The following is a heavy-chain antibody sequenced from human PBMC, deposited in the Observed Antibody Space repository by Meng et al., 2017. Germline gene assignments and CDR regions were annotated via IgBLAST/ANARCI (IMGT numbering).Heavy chain of an antibody. V-gene: IGHV3-30*01. D-gene: IGHD2-15*01. J-gene: IGHJ5*02. CDR1: GFTFSSYA. CDR3: ARVSGGYCSGGSCYNWFDP. CDR2: ISYDGSNK. Sequence: GGSLRLSCAASGFTFSSYAMHWVRQAPGKGLEWVAVISYDGSNKYYADSVKGRFTISRDNSKNTLYLQMNSLRAEDTAVYYCARVSGGYCSGGSCYNWFDPWGQGTLVTVSS.